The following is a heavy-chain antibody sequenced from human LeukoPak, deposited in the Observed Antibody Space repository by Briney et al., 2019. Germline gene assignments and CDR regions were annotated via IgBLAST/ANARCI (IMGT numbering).Heavy chain of an antibody. CDR3: AKGIPPDTVTTGRGFDY. Sequence: GGSLRLSCAASGFTFSSYAMSWVRQTPGKGLEWVSGISGGGGNTRYADSVKGRFTISRDNSKNTLYLQMNSLRAEDTAVYYCAKGIPPDTVTTGRGFDYWGLGTLVTVSS. J-gene: IGHJ4*02. D-gene: IGHD4-17*01. V-gene: IGHV3-23*01. CDR1: GFTFSSYA. CDR2: ISGGGGNT.